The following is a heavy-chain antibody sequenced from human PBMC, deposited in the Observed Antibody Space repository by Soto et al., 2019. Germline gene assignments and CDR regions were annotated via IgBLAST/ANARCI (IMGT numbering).Heavy chain of an antibody. Sequence: ASVKVSCKASGYTFTSYGISWGRQAPGQGLEWMGWISAYNGNTNYAQKLQGRVTMTTDTSTSTAYMELRSWRSDDTPVYYCARLVVVVAAVSDIWGQGTMVTVSS. CDR2: ISAYNGNT. CDR1: GYTFTSYG. D-gene: IGHD2-15*01. CDR3: ARLVVVVAAVSDI. J-gene: IGHJ3*02. V-gene: IGHV1-18*04.